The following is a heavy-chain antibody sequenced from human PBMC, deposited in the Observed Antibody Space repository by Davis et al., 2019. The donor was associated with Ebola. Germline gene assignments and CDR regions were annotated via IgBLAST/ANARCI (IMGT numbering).Heavy chain of an antibody. CDR3: ARIAVAGLDY. CDR1: GFTFSDYY. CDR2: ISSSSSYT. J-gene: IGHJ4*02. D-gene: IGHD6-19*01. V-gene: IGHV3-11*03. Sequence: GESLKISCAASGFTFSDYYMSWIRQAPGKGLEWVSYISSSSSYTNYADSVKGRFTISRDNAKNSLYLQMNSLRAEDTAVYYCARIAVAGLDYWGQGTLVTVSS.